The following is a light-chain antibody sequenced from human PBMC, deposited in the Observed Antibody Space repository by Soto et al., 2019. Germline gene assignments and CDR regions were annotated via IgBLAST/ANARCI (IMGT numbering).Light chain of an antibody. CDR1: HGVSTN. CDR2: GAS. Sequence: EIVLTQSPATLSLSPGERATLSCRASHGVSTNLAWYQQKPGQAPRLLIYGASTRATGIPARFSGSGSGTEFTLTISSLQSEDFAVYYCQQYNNWPRTFGQGTKVDI. J-gene: IGKJ1*01. CDR3: QQYNNWPRT. V-gene: IGKV3-15*01.